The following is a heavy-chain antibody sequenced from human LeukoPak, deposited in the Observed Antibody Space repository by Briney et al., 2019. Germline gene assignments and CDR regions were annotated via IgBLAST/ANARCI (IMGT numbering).Heavy chain of an antibody. Sequence: SVKVSCKASGFTSTTSTMQWVRQARGQRLEWIGWIVVGSGDTNYAEKFQERVTITRDMSTSTVYMELSSLRSDDTAVYYCAADQPRYPDAFDIWGQGTMVTVSS. CDR1: GFTSTTST. CDR2: IVVGSGDT. J-gene: IGHJ3*02. CDR3: AADQPRYPDAFDI. D-gene: IGHD1-1*01. V-gene: IGHV1-58*02.